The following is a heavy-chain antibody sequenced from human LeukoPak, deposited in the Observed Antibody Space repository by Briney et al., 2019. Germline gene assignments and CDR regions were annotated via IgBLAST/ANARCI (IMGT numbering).Heavy chain of an antibody. D-gene: IGHD3-22*01. J-gene: IGHJ4*02. CDR1: GFTFSSYE. CDR3: ARDRTMTGDRGIDY. CDR2: ISSSGSTI. Sequence: GGSLRLSCAASGFTFSSYEMNWVRQAPGKGLEWVSYISSSGSTIYYVDSVEGRVTISRDNAKNSLYLQMNSLRDEDTGIYYCARDRTMTGDRGIDYWGQGTPVTVSS. V-gene: IGHV3-48*03.